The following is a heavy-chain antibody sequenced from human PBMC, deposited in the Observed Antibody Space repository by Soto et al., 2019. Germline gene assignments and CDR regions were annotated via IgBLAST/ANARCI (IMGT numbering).Heavy chain of an antibody. D-gene: IGHD6-13*01. Sequence: GGSLRLSCAASGFTFSSYSMNWVRQAPGKGLEWVSSISSSSSYIYYADSVKGRFTISRDNAKNSLYLQMNSLRAEDTAVYYCAREGPLAAAGFDYWGQGTLVTVSS. V-gene: IGHV3-21*01. CDR2: ISSSSSYI. CDR1: GFTFSSYS. CDR3: AREGPLAAAGFDY. J-gene: IGHJ4*02.